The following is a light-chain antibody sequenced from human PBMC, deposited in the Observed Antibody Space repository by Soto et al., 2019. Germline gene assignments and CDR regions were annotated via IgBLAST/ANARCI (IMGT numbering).Light chain of an antibody. V-gene: IGKV3-20*01. Sequence: EIVLTQSPGTLSLSPGERATLSCRASQSVSSSYLAWYQQKPGQAPRLLVYGASSRATGIPDRFSGSESGTDLTPTNSRVEPEDFAVYYCQHYGSSPFNFGPGTRVDIK. CDR1: QSVSSSY. J-gene: IGKJ3*01. CDR2: GAS. CDR3: QHYGSSPFN.